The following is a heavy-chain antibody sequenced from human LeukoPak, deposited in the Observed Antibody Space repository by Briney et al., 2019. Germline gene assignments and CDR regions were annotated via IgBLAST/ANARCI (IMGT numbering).Heavy chain of an antibody. J-gene: IGHJ4*02. V-gene: IGHV4-59*08. Sequence: PSETLSLTCTVSGGSISSYYWSWIRQPPGKGLEWIGYIYYSGSTNYNPSLKSRVTISVDTSKNQFSLKLSSVTAADTAVYYCARNHGGNSVGYYFDYWGQGTLVTVSS. CDR1: GGSISSYY. CDR2: IYYSGST. CDR3: ARNHGGNSVGYYFDY. D-gene: IGHD4-23*01.